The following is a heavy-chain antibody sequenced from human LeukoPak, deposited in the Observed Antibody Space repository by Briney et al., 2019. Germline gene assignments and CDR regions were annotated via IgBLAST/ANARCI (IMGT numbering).Heavy chain of an antibody. J-gene: IGHJ4*02. Sequence: SGGSLRLSCAASGFTFSSYAMSWVRQAPGKGLEWVSAISGSGGSTYYADSVKGRFTISRDNSKNTLYLQMNSLRAEDTAVYYCAKDSASGYSYGFWDYWGQGTLVTVSS. CDR2: ISGSGGST. D-gene: IGHD5-18*01. CDR1: GFTFSSYA. V-gene: IGHV3-23*01. CDR3: AKDSASGYSYGFWDY.